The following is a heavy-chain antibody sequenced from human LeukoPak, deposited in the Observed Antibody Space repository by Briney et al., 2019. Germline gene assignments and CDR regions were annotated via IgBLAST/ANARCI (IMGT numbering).Heavy chain of an antibody. CDR3: AKVNYRRYYYYYGMDG. J-gene: IGHJ6*02. V-gene: IGHV3-30*18. Sequence: GGSLRLSCAASGFTFSSYGTRWVRQAPGKWRGWVAVISYDGSNKYYADSVKGRFTIARDNSKNTLYLQMNSLRAEDTAVYYGAKVNYRRYYYYYGMDGWGQGTTVTVSS. CDR1: GFTFSSYG. CDR2: ISYDGSNK. D-gene: IGHD4-11*01.